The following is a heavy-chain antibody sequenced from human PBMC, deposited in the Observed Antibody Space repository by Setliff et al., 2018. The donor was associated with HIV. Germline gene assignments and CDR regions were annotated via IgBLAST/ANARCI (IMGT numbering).Heavy chain of an antibody. Sequence: ASVKVSCKASGGTSSTHAMNWVRQAPGQGLEWMGQTISILEITDYAQKFQGRLTITADEPTNTIYMELSGLRSEDTAVYYCAGPRGDEAFDIWGQGTMVTVSS. V-gene: IGHV1-69*10. CDR2: TISILEIT. J-gene: IGHJ3*02. D-gene: IGHD3-10*01. CDR3: AGPRGDEAFDI. CDR1: GGTSSTHA.